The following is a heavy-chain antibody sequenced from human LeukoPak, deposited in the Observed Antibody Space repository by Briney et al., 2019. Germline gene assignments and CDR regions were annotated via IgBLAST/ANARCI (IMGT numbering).Heavy chain of an antibody. V-gene: IGHV3-53*04. J-gene: IGHJ4*02. D-gene: IGHD3-22*01. Sequence: GGSLRLSCAPSGFIVSSNYMRWVRQPPGRGLEWVSVIYSGGSTYYADSVKGRFTISRCNSKKPLFLQINTLRADDRPVSYFARVGPPGYYDSSDYNFDYWGQGTPVTVSS. CDR1: GFIVSSNY. CDR3: ARVGPPGYYDSSDYNFDY. CDR2: IYSGGST.